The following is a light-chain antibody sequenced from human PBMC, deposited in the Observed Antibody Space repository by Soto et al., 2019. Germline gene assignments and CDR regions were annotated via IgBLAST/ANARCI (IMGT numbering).Light chain of an antibody. CDR1: QSVRSNY. V-gene: IGKV3-20*01. J-gene: IGKJ2*01. CDR3: QQYGGSPYT. CDR2: GAS. Sequence: ESVLTQSPGTLSLSPGERATLSCRASQSVRSNYLAWYQRKPGQARRLLIYGASTRATGIPDRFSGTGSGTDFTLTISRLEPEDFAVYYCQQYGGSPYTFGQGTKLEIK.